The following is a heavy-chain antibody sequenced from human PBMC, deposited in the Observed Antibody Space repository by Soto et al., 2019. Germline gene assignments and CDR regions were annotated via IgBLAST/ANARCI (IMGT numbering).Heavy chain of an antibody. D-gene: IGHD3-16*01. Sequence: QVQLVESGGGVVQPGTSLRVSCVGSGFTFRSYVIHWVRQAPGKGLEWVALTSYDGSDKYYGDSVRGRFTISRDNSRNTVDLQRDSLRLKDPARYYCARWGTTGGLDVWGQGTLVSVSS. CDR1: GFTFRSYV. CDR2: TSYDGSDK. J-gene: IGHJ1*01. V-gene: IGHV3-30*19. CDR3: ARWGTTGGLDV.